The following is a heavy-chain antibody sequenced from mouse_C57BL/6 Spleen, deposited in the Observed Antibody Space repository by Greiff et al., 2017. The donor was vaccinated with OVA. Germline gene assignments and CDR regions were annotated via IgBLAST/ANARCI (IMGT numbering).Heavy chain of an antibody. D-gene: IGHD4-1*01. J-gene: IGHJ2*01. CDR2: ISSGGSYT. V-gene: IGHV5-6*02. Sequence: DVKLVESGGDLVKPGGSLKLSCAASGFTFSSYGMSWVRQTPDKRLEWVATISSGGSYTYYPDSVKGRFTISRDNAKNTLYLQMSSLKSEDTAMYYCARHGELGRFDYWGQGTTLTVSS. CDR3: ARHGELGRFDY. CDR1: GFTFSSYG.